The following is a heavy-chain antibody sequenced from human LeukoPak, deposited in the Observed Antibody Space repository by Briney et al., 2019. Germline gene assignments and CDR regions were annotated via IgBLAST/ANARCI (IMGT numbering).Heavy chain of an antibody. J-gene: IGHJ4*02. Sequence: PSETLSLTCAVYGGSFSGYYWSWIRQPPGKGLEWIGEINHSGSTNYNPSLKSRVTISVDTSKNQFSLNLSSVTAADTAVYYCARAPTGRELDYWGQGTLVTVSS. CDR3: ARAPTGRELDY. D-gene: IGHD4-17*01. CDR1: GGSFSGYY. V-gene: IGHV4-34*01. CDR2: INHSGST.